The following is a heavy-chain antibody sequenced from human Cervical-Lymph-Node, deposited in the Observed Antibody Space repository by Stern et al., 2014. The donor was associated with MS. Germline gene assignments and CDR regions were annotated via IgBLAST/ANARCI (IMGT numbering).Heavy chain of an antibody. Sequence: VQLVQSGAEVKKPGASVKVSCKASGYSFTGYDMHWVRQAPGQGLEWMGRINPNSGGTNYEQKFEGRVTMTRDTSINTAYMELSSLRSDDTAVYYCATVDTSDYWGQGTLVTVSS. CDR3: ATVDTSDY. CDR1: GYSFTGYD. J-gene: IGHJ4*02. V-gene: IGHV1-2*06. CDR2: INPNSGGT.